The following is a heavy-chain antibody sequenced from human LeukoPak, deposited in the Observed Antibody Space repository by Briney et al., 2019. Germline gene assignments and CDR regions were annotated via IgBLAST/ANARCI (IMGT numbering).Heavy chain of an antibody. CDR1: GFTFSSYW. CDR2: IKQDGSEK. CDR3: ARVVYYYGSGSYPNWFDP. Sequence: GGSLRLSCAASGFTFSSYWMSWVRQAPGKGLEWVADIKQDGSEKYYVDSVKGRFTISRDNAKNSLYLQMNSLRAEDTAVYYCARVVYYYGSGSYPNWFDPWGQGTLVTVSS. J-gene: IGHJ5*02. V-gene: IGHV3-7*01. D-gene: IGHD3-10*01.